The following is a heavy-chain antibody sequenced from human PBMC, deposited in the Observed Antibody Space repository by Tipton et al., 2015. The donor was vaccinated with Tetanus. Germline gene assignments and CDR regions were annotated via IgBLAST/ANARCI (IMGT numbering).Heavy chain of an antibody. V-gene: IGHV5-51*01. CDR1: GYGFATYW. CDR3: ARLHLRTFASSSGY. Sequence: QSGPEVKKPGESLKISCKCSGYGFATYWIAWVRQMPGKGLEWMGIIYPGDSETRYSPSFQGHVTMSADKSVNTAYLQWSSLKASDTAIYYCARLHLRTFASSSGYWGQRTMVTVSS. D-gene: IGHD6-6*01. CDR2: IYPGDSET. J-gene: IGHJ4*02.